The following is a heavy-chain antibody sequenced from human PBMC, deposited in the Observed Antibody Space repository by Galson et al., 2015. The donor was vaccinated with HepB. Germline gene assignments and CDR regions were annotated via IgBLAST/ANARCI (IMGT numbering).Heavy chain of an antibody. V-gene: IGHV3-30*04. CDR3: ARDNQRGGDDFFDY. CDR2: ISYDGSNK. D-gene: IGHD2-21*01. Sequence: SLRLSCAASGFTFSSYAMHWVRQAPGKGLEWVAVISYDGSNKYYADSVKGRFTISRDNSKNTLYLQMNSLRAEDTAMYYCARDNQRGGDDFFDYWGQGTLVTVSS. CDR1: GFTFSSYA. J-gene: IGHJ4*02.